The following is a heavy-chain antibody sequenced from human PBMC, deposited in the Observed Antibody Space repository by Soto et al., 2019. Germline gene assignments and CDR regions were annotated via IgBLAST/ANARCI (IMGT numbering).Heavy chain of an antibody. V-gene: IGHV1-69*12. J-gene: IGHJ4*02. CDR2: IIPIFGTA. Sequence: QVQLVQSGAEVKKPGSSVKVSCKASGGTFSSYAISWVRQAPGQGLEWMGGIIPIFGTANYAKKFQDRVTITADESRSTASMELSSLRSEDTAVYYCARESRYCSGGSCYCLPGIDYWGEGTLVTVSS. CDR3: ARESRYCSGGSCYCLPGIDY. D-gene: IGHD2-15*01. CDR1: GGTFSSYA.